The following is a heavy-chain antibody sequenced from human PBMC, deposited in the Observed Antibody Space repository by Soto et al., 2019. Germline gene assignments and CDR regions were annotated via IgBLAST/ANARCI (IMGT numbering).Heavy chain of an antibody. CDR1: GYTFSSYG. D-gene: IGHD3-22*01. V-gene: IGHV1-18*01. J-gene: IGHJ3*02. CDR3: ARGVTYYYDSSGYSDEAFDI. CDR2: ISGYTGNT. Sequence: QVQLVQSGAEVKKPGASVKVSCKASGYTFSSYGITWVRQAPGQGLEWMGWISGYTGNTNYAQKVQGRVTMITETSTSTAYMELRRLRSDDTAVYYCARGVTYYYDSSGYSDEAFDIWGQGTMVTVSS.